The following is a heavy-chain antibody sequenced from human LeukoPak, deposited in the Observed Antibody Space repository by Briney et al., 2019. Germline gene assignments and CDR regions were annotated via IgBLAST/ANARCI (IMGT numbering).Heavy chain of an antibody. CDR3: ATSYDSSGRDY. J-gene: IGHJ4*02. D-gene: IGHD3-22*01. V-gene: IGHV4-39*07. CDR1: GGSISSYY. Sequence: SETLSLTCTVSGGSISSYYWGWVRQPPGKGLEWIGSVYYSGSTYYSPSLKGRVTISLDTSKNQFSLKLNSVTAADTAVYYCATSYDSSGRDYWGQGTLVTVSS. CDR2: VYYSGST.